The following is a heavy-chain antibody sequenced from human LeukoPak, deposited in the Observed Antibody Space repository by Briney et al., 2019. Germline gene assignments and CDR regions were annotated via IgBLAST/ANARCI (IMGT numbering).Heavy chain of an antibody. CDR2: IGPKNGDT. CDR3: VRDHASSYDY. D-gene: IGHD1-26*01. J-gene: IGHJ4*02. Sequence: GASGKVSCKASGYTFTDYYIHCVRQAPGQGLEWMGWIGPKNGDTHYAQKFQGRLTMTRDTSITTAFIELSRLTSDDTAVYYCVRDHASSYDYWGQGTLVTVSS. CDR1: GYTFTDYY. V-gene: IGHV1-2*02.